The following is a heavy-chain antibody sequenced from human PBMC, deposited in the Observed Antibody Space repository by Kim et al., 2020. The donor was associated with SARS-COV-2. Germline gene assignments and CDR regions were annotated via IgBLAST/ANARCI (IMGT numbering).Heavy chain of an antibody. CDR1: GFTFSSYA. CDR2: ISYDGSNK. CDR3: ARSDYDILTGYQTYYFD. Sequence: GGSLRLSCAASGFTFSSYAMHWVRQAPGKGLEWVAVISYDGSNKYYADSVKGRFTISRDNSKNTLYLQMNSLRAEDTAVYYCARSDYDILTGYQTYYFD. V-gene: IGHV3-30*04. D-gene: IGHD3-9*01. J-gene: IGHJ4*01.